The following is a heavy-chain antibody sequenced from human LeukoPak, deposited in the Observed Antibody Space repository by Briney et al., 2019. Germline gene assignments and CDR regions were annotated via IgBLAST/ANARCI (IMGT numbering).Heavy chain of an antibody. CDR2: IYYSGST. Sequence: PSETLSLTCTVSGGSINSYYWSWIRQPPGKGLEWIGYIYYSGSTNYNPSLKSRVTISVGTSKNQFSLKLSSVTAADTAVYYCARAGTYSNYWYFDLWGRGTLVTVSS. J-gene: IGHJ2*01. D-gene: IGHD4-11*01. V-gene: IGHV4-59*01. CDR1: GGSINSYY. CDR3: ARAGTYSNYWYFDL.